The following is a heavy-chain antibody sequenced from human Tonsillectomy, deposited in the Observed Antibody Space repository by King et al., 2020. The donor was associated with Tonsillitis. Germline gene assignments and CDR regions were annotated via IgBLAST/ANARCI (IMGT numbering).Heavy chain of an antibody. J-gene: IGHJ6*03. V-gene: IGHV1-69*01. CDR1: GGSFSSYA. CDR2: IIPPFGTA. Sequence: QLVQSGAEVKKPGSSVKVSCKASGGSFSSYAISWVRQAPGQGLEWMGGIIPPFGTANYAQKFQGRVKITADESTSTAYMELSSLRSEDTAVYYCARAHSSGYWAYNYYMDVWGKGTTVTVSS. CDR3: ARAHSSGYWAYNYYMDV. D-gene: IGHD3-22*01.